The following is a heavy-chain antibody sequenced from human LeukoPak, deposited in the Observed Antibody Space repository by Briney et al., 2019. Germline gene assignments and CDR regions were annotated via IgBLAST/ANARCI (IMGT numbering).Heavy chain of an antibody. CDR1: GFTFSSYA. J-gene: IGHJ4*02. Sequence: GRSLRLSCAASGFTFSSYAMSWVRQAPGKGLEWVSAISGSGGSTYYADSVKGRFTISRDNSKNTLYLQMNSLRAEDTAVYYCAKDRYDIVVVTANDYWGQGTLVTVSS. CDR2: ISGSGGST. V-gene: IGHV3-23*01. D-gene: IGHD2-21*02. CDR3: AKDRYDIVVVTANDY.